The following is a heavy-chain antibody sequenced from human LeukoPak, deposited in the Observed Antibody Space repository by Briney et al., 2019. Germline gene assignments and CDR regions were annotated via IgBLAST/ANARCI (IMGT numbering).Heavy chain of an antibody. J-gene: IGHJ6*02. CDR2: ISSSGSTI. CDR1: GFTLSNAY. Sequence: GGSLRLSCAASGFTLSNAYMSWVRQAPGKGLEWVSYISSSGSTIYYADSVKGRLTISRDNARNSLYLQMNSLRAEDTAVYYCASTRTYYYGMDVWGQGTTVTVSS. V-gene: IGHV3-11*01. D-gene: IGHD3-3*01. CDR3: ASTRTYYYGMDV.